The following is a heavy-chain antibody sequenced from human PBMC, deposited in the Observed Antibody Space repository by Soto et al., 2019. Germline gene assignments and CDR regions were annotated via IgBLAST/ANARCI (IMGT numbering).Heavy chain of an antibody. Sequence: EVQLVESGGGLVKPGGSLRLSCAVSGFTFSKVWMNWVRQAPGKGLEWVGRIKSKTDGGTTDYAAAVKGRFTITRDDSKDTLYLQMNSLKTEDTAVYFCTTGRYDLLYWGQGTLVTVSS. V-gene: IGHV3-15*07. J-gene: IGHJ4*02. CDR2: IKSKTDGGTT. CDR3: TTGRYDLLY. D-gene: IGHD1-1*01. CDR1: GFTFSKVW.